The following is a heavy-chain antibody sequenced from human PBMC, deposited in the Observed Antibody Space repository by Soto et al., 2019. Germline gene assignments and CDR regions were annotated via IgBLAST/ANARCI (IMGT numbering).Heavy chain of an antibody. V-gene: IGHV3-13*01. CDR1: GFTFSSYD. Sequence: GGSLRLSCAASGFTFSSYDMHWVRQATGKGLEWVSAIGTAGDTYYPGSVKGRFTISRENAKNSLYLQMNSLRAEDTAVYYCARSSVAGRPPYYYYYGMDVWGQGTTVTVSS. CDR2: IGTAGDT. CDR3: ARSSVAGRPPYYYYYGMDV. D-gene: IGHD6-19*01. J-gene: IGHJ6*02.